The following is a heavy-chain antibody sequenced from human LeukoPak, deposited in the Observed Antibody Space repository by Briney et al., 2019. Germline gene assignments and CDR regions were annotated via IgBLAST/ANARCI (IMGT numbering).Heavy chain of an antibody. Sequence: SETLSLTCAVYGGSFSDYYWSWIRQPPGKGLEWIGEINHSGSTNYNPSLKSRVTISVDTSKNQFSLKLSSVTAADTAVYYCARVWVGGYSYGYYFDYWGQGTLATVSS. CDR3: ARVWVGGYSYGYYFDY. CDR1: GGSFSDYY. V-gene: IGHV4-34*01. D-gene: IGHD5-18*01. CDR2: INHSGST. J-gene: IGHJ4*02.